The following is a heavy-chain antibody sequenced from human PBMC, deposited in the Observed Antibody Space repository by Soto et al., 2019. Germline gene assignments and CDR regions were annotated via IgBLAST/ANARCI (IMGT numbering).Heavy chain of an antibody. CDR1: GFTFINYA. V-gene: IGHV3-23*01. Sequence: EVQLLESGGGLVQPGGSLRLSCAASGFTFINYAMTGVRQAPGKGLEWLSGISASGGSTYYADSLKGRFTISRDNSNNTLYLQMISLSAEDTALYYCTKDRGSLYSSSCPLHYWGQGTRVTVSS. D-gene: IGHD6-6*01. CDR2: ISASGGST. J-gene: IGHJ4*02. CDR3: TKDRGSLYSSSCPLHY.